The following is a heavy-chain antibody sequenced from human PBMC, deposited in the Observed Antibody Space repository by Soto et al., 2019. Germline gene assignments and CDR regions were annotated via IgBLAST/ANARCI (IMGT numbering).Heavy chain of an antibody. J-gene: IGHJ6*02. CDR3: ARRYGASFDSSPPYTYHGMDV. V-gene: IGHV4-59*01. CDR2: IYYSGST. CDR1: GGSISSYY. D-gene: IGHD3-9*01. Sequence: SETLSLTCTVSGGSISSYYWSWIRQPPGKGLEWIGYIYYSGSTNYNPSLKSRVTISVDTSKNQFSLKLSSVTAADTAVYYCARRYGASFDSSPPYTYHGMDVWGQGTTVTVSS.